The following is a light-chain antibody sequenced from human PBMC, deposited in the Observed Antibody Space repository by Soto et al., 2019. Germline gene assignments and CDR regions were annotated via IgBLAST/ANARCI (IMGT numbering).Light chain of an antibody. CDR2: GVS. CDR1: QSIRGE. CDR3: QQGNDWPLT. Sequence: EIVMTQSPATLSVSPGERATLSCRASQSIRGELAWYQQRPGQPPRLLIYGVSTRATGVPDRFSGSGAVSDFTLTISGLQSEDFAVSNCQQGNDWPLTFGQGTRLDI. V-gene: IGKV3-15*01. J-gene: IGKJ2*01.